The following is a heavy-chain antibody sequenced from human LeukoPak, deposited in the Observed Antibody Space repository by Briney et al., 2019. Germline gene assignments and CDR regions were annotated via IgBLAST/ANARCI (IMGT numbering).Heavy chain of an antibody. Sequence: SETLSLTCAVSGGSISSSNWWSWVRQPPGQGLEWIGEIYHSGSTNYNPSLKSRVTISADKSKNQFSLELSSVTAADTAVYYCARDPHSSGDAFDIWGQGTMVTVSS. J-gene: IGHJ3*02. CDR3: ARDPHSSGDAFDI. D-gene: IGHD3-22*01. CDR1: GGSISSSNW. V-gene: IGHV4-4*02. CDR2: IYHSGST.